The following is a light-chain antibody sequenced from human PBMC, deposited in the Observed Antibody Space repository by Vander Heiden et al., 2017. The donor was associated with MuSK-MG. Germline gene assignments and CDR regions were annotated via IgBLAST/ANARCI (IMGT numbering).Light chain of an antibody. CDR3: QQYYSTTT. Sequence: DIQISQSPSSLAASVGDRVTITGLASQGISNSLDWYMQKPGKAPKLLLYAASRLESGVPSRSSGSGSGTDYTLTISTLQPEDIATYYCQQYYSTTTFAGGTKLEIK. J-gene: IGKJ4*01. V-gene: IGKV1-NL1*01. CDR1: QGISNS. CDR2: AAS.